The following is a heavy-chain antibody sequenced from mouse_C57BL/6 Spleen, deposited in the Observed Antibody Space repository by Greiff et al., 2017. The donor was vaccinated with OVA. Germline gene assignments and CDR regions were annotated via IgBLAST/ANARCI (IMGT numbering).Heavy chain of an antibody. CDR1: GYTFTSYW. CDR3: ASPRNFWFAY. Sequence: QVQLQQPGAELVRPGTSVKLSCKASGYTFTSYWMHWVKQRPGQGLEWIGVIDPSDSYTNYNQKFKGKATLTVDTSSSTAYMQLSSLTSEDSAVYYCASPRNFWFAYWGQGTLVTVSA. D-gene: IGHD2-1*01. CDR2: IDPSDSYT. V-gene: IGHV1-59*01. J-gene: IGHJ3*01.